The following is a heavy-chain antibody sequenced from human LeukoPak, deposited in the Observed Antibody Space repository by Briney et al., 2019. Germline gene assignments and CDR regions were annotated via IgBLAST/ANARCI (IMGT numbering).Heavy chain of an antibody. CDR1: GFTFSSYW. D-gene: IGHD3-3*01. Sequence: SGGPLRLSCAASGFTFSSYWMRWVRQAPGKGLEWVASIKHDGSEKYYVDSVRGRFTISRDNTMNSLYLQMSSLRAEDTAVYYCATDRGWRTSGYYLYYFEYWGQGTLVTFSS. V-gene: IGHV3-7*01. CDR3: ATDRGWRTSGYYLYYFEY. CDR2: IKHDGSEK. J-gene: IGHJ4*02.